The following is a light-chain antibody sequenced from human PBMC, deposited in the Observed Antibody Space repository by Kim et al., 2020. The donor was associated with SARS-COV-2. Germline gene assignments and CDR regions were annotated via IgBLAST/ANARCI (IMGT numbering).Light chain of an antibody. V-gene: IGLV3-19*01. J-gene: IGLJ3*02. Sequence: SSELTQDPAVSVALGQTVRITCQGDSLRSYYASWYQQKPGQAPVLVIYGKNNRPSGIPDRFSGSSSGNTASLTITGAQAEDEADYYCNSRDSRGNHLVFGGGTQLT. CDR3: NSRDSRGNHLV. CDR2: GKN. CDR1: SLRSYY.